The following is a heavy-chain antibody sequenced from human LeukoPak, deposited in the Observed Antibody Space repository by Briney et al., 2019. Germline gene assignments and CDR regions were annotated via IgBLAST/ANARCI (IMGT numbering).Heavy chain of an antibody. Sequence: PSETLSLTCTVSGGSISSYYWSWIRQPPGKGLEWIGYIYYSGSTNYNPSLKSRVAISVDTSKNQFSLKLSSVTAADTAVYYCARGGSGSYHSGGAFDYWGQGTLVTVSS. CDR1: GGSISSYY. V-gene: IGHV4-59*08. J-gene: IGHJ4*02. CDR2: IYYSGST. D-gene: IGHD1-26*01. CDR3: ARGGSGSYHSGGAFDY.